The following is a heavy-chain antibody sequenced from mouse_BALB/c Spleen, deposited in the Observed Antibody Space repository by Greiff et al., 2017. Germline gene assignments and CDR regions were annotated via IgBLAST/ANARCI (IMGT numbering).Heavy chain of an antibody. CDR3: ARSNYYGSSFAY. V-gene: IGHV5-6-5*01. CDR1: GFTFSSYA. J-gene: IGHJ3*01. CDR2: ISSGGST. D-gene: IGHD1-1*01. Sequence: EVMLVESGGGLVKPGGSLKLSCAASGFTFSSYAMSWVRQTPEKRLEWVASISSGGSTYYPDSVKGRFTISRDNARNILYLQMSSLRSEDTAMYYCARSNYYGSSFAYWGQGTLVTVSA.